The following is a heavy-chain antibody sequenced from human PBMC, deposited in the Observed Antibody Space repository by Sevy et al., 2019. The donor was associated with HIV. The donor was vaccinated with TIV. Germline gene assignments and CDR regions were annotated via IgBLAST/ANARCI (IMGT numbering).Heavy chain of an antibody. V-gene: IGHV3-21*04. CDR2: ISSASGII. CDR3: AKRRVQSGLSGGGANYGWDV. D-gene: IGHD2-8*02. J-gene: IGHJ6*02. Sequence: GGSLRLSCAASGFRFNSYDMNWVRQAPGKGLEWVASISSASGIIYYGDSVRGRFSISRDNAKKSLYLQMNSLRAEDTAVYYCAKRRVQSGLSGGGANYGWDVCGQGTTVTVSS. CDR1: GFRFNSYD.